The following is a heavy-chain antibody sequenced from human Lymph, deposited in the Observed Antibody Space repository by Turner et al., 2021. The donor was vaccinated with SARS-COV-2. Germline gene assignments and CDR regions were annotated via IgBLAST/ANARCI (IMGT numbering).Heavy chain of an antibody. CDR2: ITFTSSYI. J-gene: IGHJ4*02. D-gene: IGHD2-21*02. V-gene: IGHV3-21*01. CDR3: ARGPPDFPYYFDY. CDR1: GITFSSYS. Sequence: EVQLVASGGGLVKPGGSLRLSCAASGITFSSYSRHWVRQAPGKGLEWVSAITFTSSYIYYADSVKGRFTNSRDNAKNSLYLQMNSLRAEDTAVYYCARGPPDFPYYFDYWGQGTLVTVSS.